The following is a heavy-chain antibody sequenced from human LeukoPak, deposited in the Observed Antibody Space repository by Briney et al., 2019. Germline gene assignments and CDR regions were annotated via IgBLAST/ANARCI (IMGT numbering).Heavy chain of an antibody. CDR3: ARDQRYCSSSSCPWEPFDY. CDR1: GFTFGSYA. Sequence: GGSLRLSCAASGFTFGSYAMSWVRQAPGKGLEWVANIRQDGSEKYYVDSVKGRFTISRDNAKNSLYLQMNSLRAEDTAVYYCARDQRYCSSSSCPWEPFDYWGQGTLVTVSS. J-gene: IGHJ4*02. CDR2: IRQDGSEK. D-gene: IGHD2-2*01. V-gene: IGHV3-7*05.